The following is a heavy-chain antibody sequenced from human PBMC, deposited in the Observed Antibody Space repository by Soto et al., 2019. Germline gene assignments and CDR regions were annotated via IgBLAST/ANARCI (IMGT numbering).Heavy chain of an antibody. J-gene: IGHJ4*02. D-gene: IGHD4-17*01. Sequence: RESLRLSCSASGFIFSNYCMSWVRQDPGKELEWVAKKKQDGSVRNYVDSVNGRFTISRDNAKNSVYLQMNTVNVEDTAVYSCARGRPGVYGFDYWGQGP. CDR1: GFIFSNYC. V-gene: IGHV3-7*03. CDR2: KKQDGSVR. CDR3: ARGRPGVYGFDY.